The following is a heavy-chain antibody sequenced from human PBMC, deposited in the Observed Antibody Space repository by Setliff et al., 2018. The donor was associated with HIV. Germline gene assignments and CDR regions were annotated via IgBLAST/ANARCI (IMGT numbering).Heavy chain of an antibody. J-gene: IGHJ6*03. D-gene: IGHD3-10*01. CDR2: IHTSGST. Sequence: SETLSLTCTVSGGSISSGSYYWSWIRQPAGKGLEWIGHIHTSGSTKYNPSLKSRVTISADTSKNQFSLNLSSVTAAETAVYYCARDGPLEGSYRYYYYYMDVWGKGTTVTVSS. V-gene: IGHV4-61*09. CDR1: GGSISSGSYY. CDR3: ARDGPLEGSYRYYYYYMDV.